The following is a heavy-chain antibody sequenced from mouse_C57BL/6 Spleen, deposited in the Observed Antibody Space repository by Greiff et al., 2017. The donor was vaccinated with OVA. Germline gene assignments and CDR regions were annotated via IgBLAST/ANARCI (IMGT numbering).Heavy chain of an antibody. J-gene: IGHJ1*03. CDR2: IDPSDSYT. D-gene: IGHD4-1*01. CDR3: ARKSGDWYFDV. CDR1: GYTFTSYW. V-gene: IGHV1-50*01. Sequence: QVQLQQPGAELVKPGASVKLSCKASGYTFTSYWMQWVKQRPGQGPEWIGEIDPSDSYTNYNQKFKGKATLTVDKSSSTAYMQLSSLTSEDSAVYFCARKSGDWYFDVWGTGTTVTVSS.